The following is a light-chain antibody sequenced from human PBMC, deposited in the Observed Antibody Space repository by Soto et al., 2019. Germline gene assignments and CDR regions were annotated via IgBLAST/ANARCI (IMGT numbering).Light chain of an antibody. CDR2: EVD. CDR1: SSDVGFYNY. CDR3: SSYAHGSNYV. V-gene: IGLV2-14*01. J-gene: IGLJ1*01. Sequence: QSVLTQPASVSGSPGQSITISCTGTSSDVGFYNYVSWYQQQHPGKAPKLMIYEVDNRPSGVSIRFSGSKSGNTASLTISGLQAEDEADYYCSSYAHGSNYVLGNVTKVT.